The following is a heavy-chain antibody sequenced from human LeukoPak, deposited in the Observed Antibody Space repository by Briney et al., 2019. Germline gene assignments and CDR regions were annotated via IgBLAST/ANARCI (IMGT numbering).Heavy chain of an antibody. D-gene: IGHD6-19*01. CDR3: ARVVTGIAVAGNGGNWFDP. CDR2: IIPILGIA. CDR1: GGTFSSYA. V-gene: IGHV1-69*04. J-gene: IGHJ5*02. Sequence: SVTVSCKASGGTFSSYAISWVRQAPGQGLEWMGRIIPILGIANYAQKFQGRVTITADKSTSTAYMELSSLRSEDTAVYYCARVVTGIAVAGNGGNWFDPWGQGTLVTVSS.